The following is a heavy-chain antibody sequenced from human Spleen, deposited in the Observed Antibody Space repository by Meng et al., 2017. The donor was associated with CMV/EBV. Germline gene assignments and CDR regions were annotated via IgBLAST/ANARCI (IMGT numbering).Heavy chain of an antibody. Sequence: GESLKISCKGSGYMFSNYWIGWVRQMPGKGLEWMGIIYPGDSDPRYSPSFQGQVTISADKSIDTAYLQWSTLKASDTATYYCARHTSPYYGMEVWGQGTTVTVSS. CDR1: GYMFSNYW. V-gene: IGHV5-51*01. CDR2: IYPGDSDP. CDR3: ARHTSPYYGMEV. J-gene: IGHJ6*02. D-gene: IGHD2-2*01.